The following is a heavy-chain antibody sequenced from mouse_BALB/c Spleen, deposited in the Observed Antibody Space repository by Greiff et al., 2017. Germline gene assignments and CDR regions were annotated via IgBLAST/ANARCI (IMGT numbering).Heavy chain of an antibody. Sequence: DVQLQESGGGLVQPGGSRKLSCAASGFTFSSFGMHWVRQAPEKGLEWVAYISSGSSTIYYADTVKGRFTISRDNPKNTLFLQMTSLRSEDTAMYYCATGAGYFFDYWGQGTTLTVSS. J-gene: IGHJ2*01. CDR2: ISSGSSTI. V-gene: IGHV5-17*02. D-gene: IGHD3-1*01. CDR3: ATGAGYFFDY. CDR1: GFTFSSFG.